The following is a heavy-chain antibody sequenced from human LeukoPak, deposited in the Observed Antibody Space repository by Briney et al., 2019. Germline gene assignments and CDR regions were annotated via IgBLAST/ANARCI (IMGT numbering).Heavy chain of an antibody. V-gene: IGHV3-20*04. CDR2: INWNGGRT. D-gene: IGHD3-22*01. Sequence: GGSLRLSCAASGFTFDDYGVSWVRQAPGKGLEWVSGINWNGGRTGYADSVKGRFTISRDNAKNSLYLQMNSLRAEDTALYYCARAVRNYYDSSGINWYFDLWGRGTLVTVSS. CDR1: GFTFDDYG. CDR3: ARAVRNYYDSSGINWYFDL. J-gene: IGHJ2*01.